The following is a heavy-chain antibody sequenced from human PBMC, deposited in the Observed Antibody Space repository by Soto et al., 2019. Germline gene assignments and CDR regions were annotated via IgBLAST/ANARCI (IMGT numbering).Heavy chain of an antibody. D-gene: IGHD4-17*01. CDR1: GGSISSGGYY. V-gene: IGHV4-31*03. Sequence: SETLSLTCTVSGGSISSGGYYWSWIRQHPGKGLEWIGYIYYSGSTYYNPSLKSRVTISVDTSKNQFSLKLSSVTAADTAVYYCARARPFSTVDPGAYYFDYWGQGTLVTVSS. J-gene: IGHJ4*02. CDR2: IYYSGST. CDR3: ARARPFSTVDPGAYYFDY.